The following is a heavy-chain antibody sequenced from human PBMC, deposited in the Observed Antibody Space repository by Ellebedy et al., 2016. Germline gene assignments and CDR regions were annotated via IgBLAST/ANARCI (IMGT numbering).Heavy chain of an antibody. V-gene: IGHV1-46*01. CDR1: GYTFTRHY. D-gene: IGHD5-18*01. J-gene: IGHJ4*02. CDR3: ARAYTYALAY. Sequence: ASVKVSCXTSGYTFTRHYMYWVRQAPGQGLEWMAKINPSGGTVTYAQRFQGRVTMTRDTSTSTVYMELSSLRYDDTAVYYCARAYTYALAYWGQGTLVTVSS. CDR2: INPSGGTV.